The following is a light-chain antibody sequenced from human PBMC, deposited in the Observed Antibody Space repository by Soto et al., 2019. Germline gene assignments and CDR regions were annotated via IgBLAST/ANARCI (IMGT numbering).Light chain of an antibody. Sequence: DIQMTQSPSSLSASVGDRVTITCRASQSISSYLNWYPQKPGQAPKLLIYAASSLHSGVPSRFSGSGSGTDFTLTISSLQPEDFATYYCQQSYSTPFTFGPGTKVDIK. CDR1: QSISSY. J-gene: IGKJ3*01. CDR3: QQSYSTPFT. CDR2: AAS. V-gene: IGKV1-39*01.